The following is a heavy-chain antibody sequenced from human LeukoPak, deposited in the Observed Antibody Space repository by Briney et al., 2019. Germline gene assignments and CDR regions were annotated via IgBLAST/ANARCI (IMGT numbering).Heavy chain of an antibody. Sequence: ASVTVSCKASGYTFTSYGISWVRQAPGQGLEWMGWISAYNGNTNYAQKLQGRVTMTTDTSTSTAYMELRSLRSDDTAVYYCARDSYVSSSLYYYYYYMDVWGKGTTVTVSS. J-gene: IGHJ6*03. CDR2: ISAYNGNT. D-gene: IGHD6-6*01. V-gene: IGHV1-18*01. CDR1: GYTFTSYG. CDR3: ARDSYVSSSLYYYYYYMDV.